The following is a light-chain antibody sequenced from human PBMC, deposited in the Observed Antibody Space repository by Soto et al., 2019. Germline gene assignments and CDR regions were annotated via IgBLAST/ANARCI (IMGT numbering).Light chain of an antibody. CDR2: DVS. V-gene: IGKV3-11*01. CDR3: QQRSNWPRT. CDR1: QNISSY. Sequence: IVITPSPATLSLSPGKRATLSCRASQNISSYLTWYQQKPGQAPRLLIYDVSNRATGIPARFSVSGSGTDFTLTISSLEPEDFAVYYCQQRSNWPRTFGQGTKVDIK. J-gene: IGKJ1*01.